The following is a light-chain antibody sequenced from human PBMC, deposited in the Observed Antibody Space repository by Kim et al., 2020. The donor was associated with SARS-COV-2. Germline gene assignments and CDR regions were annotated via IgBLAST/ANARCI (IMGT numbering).Light chain of an antibody. CDR2: DVI. CDR1: SSDVGSYNY. V-gene: IGLV2-11*03. CDR3: CSYAGTHTVV. J-gene: IGLJ2*01. Sequence: GQSVTISCTGTSSDVGSYNYVSWYQQHPGKAPRLMMFDVIKRPSGVPDRFSGSKSGNTASLTISGLQVEDEADYYCCSYAGTHTVVFGGGTQLTVL.